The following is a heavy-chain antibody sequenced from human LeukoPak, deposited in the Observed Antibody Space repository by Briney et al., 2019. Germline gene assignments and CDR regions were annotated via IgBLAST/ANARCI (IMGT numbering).Heavy chain of an antibody. V-gene: IGHV3-23*01. CDR2: ISSTGAST. CDR3: AKDISGSSGYYSLFDY. Sequence: GGSLRLTCAASGFTFSGYAMSWVRQAPGKGLEWVSSISSTGASTYYADSVKGRFTISRDNSKNTLFLQINSLRDEDTAVYYCAKDISGSSGYYSLFDYWGKGTLVTVSS. D-gene: IGHD3-22*01. J-gene: IGHJ4*02. CDR1: GFTFSGYA.